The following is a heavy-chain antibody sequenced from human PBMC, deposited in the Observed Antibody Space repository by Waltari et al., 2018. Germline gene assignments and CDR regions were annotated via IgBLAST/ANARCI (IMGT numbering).Heavy chain of an antibody. CDR3: ARVGPSSHYAYWFDP. J-gene: IGHJ5*02. V-gene: IGHV3-53*02. Sequence: EVQLVETGGGLIQPGGALRLSCAASGFTVRPTYISWVRLAPGKGLEWVSVIYADESTYYADSVKGRFTISRDNSKNTVYLQMNILRAADTAVYYCARVGPSSHYAYWFDPWGQGTLVTVSS. D-gene: IGHD3-16*01. CDR1: GFTVRPTY. CDR2: IYADEST.